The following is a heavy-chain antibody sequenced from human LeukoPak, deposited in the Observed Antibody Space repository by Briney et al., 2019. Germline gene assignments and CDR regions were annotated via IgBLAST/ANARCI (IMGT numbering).Heavy chain of an antibody. CDR3: ARDRRYCSSTSCPYYYYYYMDV. V-gene: IGHV3-49*04. J-gene: IGHJ6*03. Sequence: PGRSLRLSCTASGFTFGDYAMSWVRQAPGKGLEWVGFIRSKAYGGTTEYAASVKGRFTISRDDSKSIAYLQMNSLKTEDTAVYYCARDRRYCSSTSCPYYYYYYMDVWGKGTTVTVSS. CDR2: IRSKAYGGTT. D-gene: IGHD2-2*01. CDR1: GFTFGDYA.